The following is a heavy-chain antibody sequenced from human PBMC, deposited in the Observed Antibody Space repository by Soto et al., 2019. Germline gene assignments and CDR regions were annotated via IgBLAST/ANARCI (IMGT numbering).Heavy chain of an antibody. V-gene: IGHV3-23*01. CDR3: AKTRPPRKLHSPFDY. D-gene: IGHD1-7*01. J-gene: IGHJ4*02. Sequence: VQLLESGGDLVHPGGSLRLSCAASGFAFSSHPMSWVRQAPEKGLEWVSAISGSGGSTYYADSVKGRFTISRDNSKNTLYLQMNSLRAEDTAVYYCAKTRPPRKLHSPFDYWGQGTLVTVSS. CDR2: ISGSGGST. CDR1: GFAFSSHP.